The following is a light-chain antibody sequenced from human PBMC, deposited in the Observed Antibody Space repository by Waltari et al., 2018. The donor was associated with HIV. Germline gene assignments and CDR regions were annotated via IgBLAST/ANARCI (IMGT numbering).Light chain of an antibody. CDR2: STS. CDR1: TGAVPNRYF. J-gene: IGLJ1*01. CDR3: LLYYGGANYV. V-gene: IGLV7-43*01. Sequence: QTVVTQEPSLTVSPGGPATLPCGSSTGAVPNRYFSTWFQQKPGQAPRALIYSTSNKHSWTPARFSDSLLGGKAALTLSGVQPEDEAEYYCLLYYGGANYVFGTGTKVTVL.